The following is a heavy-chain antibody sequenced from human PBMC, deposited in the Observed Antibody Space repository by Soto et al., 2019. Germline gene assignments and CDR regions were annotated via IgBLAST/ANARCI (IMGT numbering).Heavy chain of an antibody. CDR3: AKDLHVFWTGYSRNS. J-gene: IGHJ4*02. V-gene: IGHV3-30*18. CDR1: GLTFSSNY. D-gene: IGHD3-3*01. CDR2: ITHDATKQ. Sequence: PVRSLRPPFTALGLTFSSNYTHWVRQAPGTGLGGVAVITHDATKQHSADPSKARSTIHRDDSKNPLYVNVNGLRAEDTAVYYCAKDLHVFWTGYSRNSWGKGTL.